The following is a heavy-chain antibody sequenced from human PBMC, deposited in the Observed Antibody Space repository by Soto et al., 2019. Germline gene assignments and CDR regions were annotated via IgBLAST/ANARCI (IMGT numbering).Heavy chain of an antibody. CDR1: GFTFSNAW. V-gene: IGHV3-15*07. Sequence: EVQLVESGGGLVKPGGSLRLSCAASGFTFSNAWMNWVRQAPGKGLEWVGRIKSKTDGGTTDYAAPVKGRFTISRDDSKNTLYLQMNGLKTEDTAVYYCTTDPTSLKQQPLWGQGTMVTVSS. D-gene: IGHD6-13*01. CDR2: IKSKTDGGTT. CDR3: TTDPTSLKQQPL. J-gene: IGHJ3*01.